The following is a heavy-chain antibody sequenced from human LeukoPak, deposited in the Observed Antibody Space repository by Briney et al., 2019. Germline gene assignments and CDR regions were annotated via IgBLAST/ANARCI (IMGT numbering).Heavy chain of an antibody. CDR3: ASYDSSGYYFDY. Sequence: ASVKVSCKASGYTFTCYYMHWVRQAPGQGLEWMGWINPNSGGTNYAQKFQGRVTMTRDTSISTVYMELSRLRSDDTAVYYCASYDSSGYYFDYWGQGTLVTVSS. CDR2: INPNSGGT. CDR1: GYTFTCYY. V-gene: IGHV1-2*02. J-gene: IGHJ4*02. D-gene: IGHD3-22*01.